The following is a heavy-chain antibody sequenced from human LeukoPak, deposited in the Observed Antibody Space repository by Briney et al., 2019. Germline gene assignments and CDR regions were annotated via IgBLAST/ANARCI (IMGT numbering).Heavy chain of an antibody. CDR1: GGSFSGYY. CDR2: INHSGST. V-gene: IGHV4-34*01. D-gene: IGHD3-9*01. CDR3: ARGTPDLLRYFDWLLIYFDY. J-gene: IGHJ4*02. Sequence: SETLSLTCAVYGGSFSGYYWSWIRQPPGKGLEWIGEINHSGSTNYNPSLKSRATISVDTSKNQFSLKLSSVTAADTAVYYCARGTPDLLRYFDWLLIYFDYWGQGTLVTVSS.